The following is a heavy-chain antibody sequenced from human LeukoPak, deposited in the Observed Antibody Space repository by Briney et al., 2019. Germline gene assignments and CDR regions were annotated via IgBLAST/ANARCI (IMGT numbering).Heavy chain of an antibody. CDR3: AREVAYYYDSSGGGYFDY. CDR2: TYYRSKWYN. J-gene: IGHJ4*02. D-gene: IGHD3-22*01. CDR1: GDSVSSNSGA. V-gene: IGHV6-1*01. Sequence: SQTLSLTCAISGDSVSSNSGAWNWIRQSPSRGLEWLGRTYYRSKWYNDYAVSAKSRITINPDTSKNQFSLQLNSVTPEDTAVYYCAREVAYYYDSSGGGYFDYWGQGTLVTVSS.